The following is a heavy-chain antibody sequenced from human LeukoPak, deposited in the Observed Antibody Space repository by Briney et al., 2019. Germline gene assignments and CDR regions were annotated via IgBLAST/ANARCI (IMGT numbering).Heavy chain of an antibody. CDR3: ARPPVYYGSGSLAFDI. CDR2: SYYNGMT. V-gene: IGHV4-39*01. J-gene: IGHJ3*02. CDR1: GASISTSSYL. D-gene: IGHD3-10*01. Sequence: SETLSLTCSVSGASISTSSYLWSWIRQAPGRGPEWIGSSYYNGMTKYNPCLESRLSLSVDTSDNQFALTLGSVPAADTALYYCARPPVYYGSGSLAFDIWGRGTQVTVSS.